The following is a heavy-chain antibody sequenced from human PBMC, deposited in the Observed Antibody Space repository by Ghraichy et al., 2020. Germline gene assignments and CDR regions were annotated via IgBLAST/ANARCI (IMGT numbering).Heavy chain of an antibody. J-gene: IGHJ5*02. Sequence: GESLNISCAASGFTFSSYWMSWVRQAPGKGLEWVANIKQDGSEKYYVDSVKGRFTISRDNAKNSLYLQMNSLRAEDTAVYYCARRVVVNWFDPWGQGTLVTVSS. CDR2: IKQDGSEK. V-gene: IGHV3-7*01. D-gene: IGHD2-21*01. CDR1: GFTFSSYW. CDR3: ARRVVVNWFDP.